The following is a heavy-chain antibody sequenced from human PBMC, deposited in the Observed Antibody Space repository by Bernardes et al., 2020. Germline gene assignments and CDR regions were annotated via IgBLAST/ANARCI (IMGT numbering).Heavy chain of an antibody. CDR3: ARHDPSRSHNWFDS. Sequence: GESLKISCKGSGYRFTTYWIGWVRQMPGKGLEWMGIIYPGDSDTRYSPSFEGQVTISADKSISTAYLQWSSLKASDTAMYYCARHDPSRSHNWFDSWGQGTLVTVSA. J-gene: IGHJ5*01. CDR1: GYRFTTYW. D-gene: IGHD2-2*01. CDR2: IYPGDSDT. V-gene: IGHV5-51*01.